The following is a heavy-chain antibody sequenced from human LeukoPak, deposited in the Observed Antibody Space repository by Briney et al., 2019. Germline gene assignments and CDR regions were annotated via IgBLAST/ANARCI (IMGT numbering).Heavy chain of an antibody. Sequence: SETLSLTCAVYGGSFSGYYWRWIRQPPGKGLEWIGEINHSGSTNYNPSLKSRVTISVDTSKNQFSLKLSSVTAADTAVYYCARGLSGYSCYMDVWGKGTTVTVSS. CDR3: ARGLSGYSCYMDV. D-gene: IGHD6-13*01. CDR2: INHSGST. J-gene: IGHJ6*03. V-gene: IGHV4-34*01. CDR1: GGSFSGYY.